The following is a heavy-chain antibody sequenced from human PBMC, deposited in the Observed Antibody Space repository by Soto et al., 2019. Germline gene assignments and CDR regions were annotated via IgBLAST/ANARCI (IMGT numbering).Heavy chain of an antibody. CDR3: ARGHAYLGYYLDY. D-gene: IGHD2-2*01. CDR2: LYQSGSA. CDR1: GYFIKNGYY. J-gene: IGHJ4*02. Sequence: KSSETLSLTCAVSGYFIKNGYYWGWIRQTPGKGLEWIGSLYQSGSAKYNPSLKSRFIISADTTNNQFSLKLATVTAADTGVYYCARGHAYLGYYLDYWGQGTLVTVSS. V-gene: IGHV4-38-2*01.